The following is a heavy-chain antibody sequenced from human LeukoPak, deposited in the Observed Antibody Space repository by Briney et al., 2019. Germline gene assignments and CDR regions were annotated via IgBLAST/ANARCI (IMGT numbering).Heavy chain of an antibody. V-gene: IGHV3-21*01. CDR3: ARVGAITGDYFDY. Sequence: GGSLRLSCAASGFTFSSYSMNWVRQAPGKGLEWVSSISSSSSYIYYADSVKGRFTISRDNAKNSLYLQMNSLRAEDTAVYYCARVGAITGDYFDYWGQGTLVTVSS. CDR2: ISSSSSYI. D-gene: IGHD1-26*01. CDR1: GFTFSSYS. J-gene: IGHJ4*02.